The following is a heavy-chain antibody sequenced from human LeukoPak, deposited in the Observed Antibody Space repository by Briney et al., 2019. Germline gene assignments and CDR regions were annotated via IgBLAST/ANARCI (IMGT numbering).Heavy chain of an antibody. V-gene: IGHV3-21*01. CDR2: ISYTGTYI. CDR3: TRGDFYVGAQDY. CDR1: AFSLSAYN. D-gene: IGHD1-26*01. J-gene: IGHJ4*02. Sequence: GGSLRLSCAASAFSLSAYNMNWVRQAPGKGLEWVSSISYTGTYIYYADSVKGRFTISRDNAKNSLYLQMNSLRAEDTAVYYCTRGDFYVGAQDYWGQGTLVAVSS.